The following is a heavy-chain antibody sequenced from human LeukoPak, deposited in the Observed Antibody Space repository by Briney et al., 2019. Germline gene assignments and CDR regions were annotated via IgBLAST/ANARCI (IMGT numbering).Heavy chain of an antibody. J-gene: IGHJ4*02. V-gene: IGHV3-30*03. Sequence: GRSLRLSCAASAFTFSNYGMHWVRQAPGKGLEWVAVISYDGSDKYYADSVKGRFTISRDNPKNTLYLQMNSLRAEDTAVYYCARGPGATKGGYWGQGTLVTVSS. D-gene: IGHD1-26*01. CDR1: AFTFSNYG. CDR2: ISYDGSDK. CDR3: ARGPGATKGGY.